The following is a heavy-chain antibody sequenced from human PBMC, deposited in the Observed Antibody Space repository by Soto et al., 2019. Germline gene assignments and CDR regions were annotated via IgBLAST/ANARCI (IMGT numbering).Heavy chain of an antibody. Sequence: ASVKVSCKASGYTFTSNSIGWVRQDPGQGLEWMGWINVYNGNTKYAQQLQGRVTLTTDTSTSTAYMDLRSLRSDDTAVYYCARISSASSGWPSDYWGQGTLVTVSS. CDR2: INVYNGNT. D-gene: IGHD6-19*01. CDR1: GYTFTSNS. J-gene: IGHJ4*02. V-gene: IGHV1-18*04. CDR3: ARISSASSGWPSDY.